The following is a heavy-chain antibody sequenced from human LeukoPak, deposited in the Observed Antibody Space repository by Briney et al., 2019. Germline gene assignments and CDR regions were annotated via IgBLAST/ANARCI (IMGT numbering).Heavy chain of an antibody. J-gene: IGHJ3*02. D-gene: IGHD3-10*01. CDR1: GFTFSNYA. Sequence: GGSLRLSWAASGFTFSNYALSWVSQAPGKGLEWVSTISGSGGSTDYADSVKGRFTISRDNAKNSLYLQMNSLRAEDTAVYYCARDLLLWFGELSGAFDIWGQGTMVTISS. CDR2: ISGSGGST. V-gene: IGHV3-23*01. CDR3: ARDLLLWFGELSGAFDI.